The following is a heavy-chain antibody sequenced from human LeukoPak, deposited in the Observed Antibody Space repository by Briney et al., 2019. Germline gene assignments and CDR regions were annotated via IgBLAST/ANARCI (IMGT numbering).Heavy chain of an antibody. D-gene: IGHD3-10*01. J-gene: IGHJ4*02. Sequence: GGSLRLSCAVSGFTFGNYAMSWVRQAPGKGLEWVSGISGSGGSTYYADSVKGRFTISRDNSKNTLYLQMNSLRAEDTAVYYCAKKESRFGEFSLDYWGQGTLVTVSS. CDR2: ISGSGGST. CDR1: GFTFGNYA. V-gene: IGHV3-23*01. CDR3: AKKESRFGEFSLDY.